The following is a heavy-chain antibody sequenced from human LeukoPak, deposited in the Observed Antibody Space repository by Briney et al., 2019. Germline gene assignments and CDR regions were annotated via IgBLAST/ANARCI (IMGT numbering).Heavy chain of an antibody. D-gene: IGHD6-13*01. CDR1: GFTFSSYS. CDR2: ISSSSSYI. Sequence: PGGSLRLSCAASGFTFSSYSMNWVRQAPGKGLEWVSSISSSSSYIYYADSVKGRFTISRDNAKNSLYLQMNSLRAEDTAVYYCARGRAAPQHQLVRGYRRSGNWFDPWGQGTLVTVSS. CDR3: ARGRAAPQHQLVRGYRRSGNWFDP. V-gene: IGHV3-21*01. J-gene: IGHJ5*02.